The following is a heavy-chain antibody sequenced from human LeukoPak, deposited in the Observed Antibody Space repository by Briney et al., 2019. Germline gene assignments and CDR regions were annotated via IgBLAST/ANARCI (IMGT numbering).Heavy chain of an antibody. D-gene: IGHD3-10*01. CDR3: ARVGNRISMVRGVIIPDAFYI. J-gene: IGHJ3*02. CDR1: GYTFTTYS. V-gene: IGHV1-18*01. CDR2: ISAFNGNT. Sequence: ASVKVSFKASGYTFTTYSITWHRHAPGQGLESMGWISAFNGNTNYAQKLQGRVTMTTDTSTSTAYMELRSLRSDDTAVYYCARVGNRISMVRGVIIPDAFYIWGQGTMVTVSS.